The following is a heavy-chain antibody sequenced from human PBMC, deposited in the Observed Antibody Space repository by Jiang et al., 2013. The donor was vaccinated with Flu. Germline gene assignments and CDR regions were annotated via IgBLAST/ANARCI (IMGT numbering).Heavy chain of an antibody. CDR3: AGPSYYGSGYALDM. D-gene: IGHD3-22*01. Sequence: GTANYAQKFQGRVTITADESTSTAYMELSSLRSEDTAVYYCAGPSYYGSGYALDMWGQGTMVNVSS. CDR2: GTA. J-gene: IGHJ3*02. V-gene: IGHV1-69*01.